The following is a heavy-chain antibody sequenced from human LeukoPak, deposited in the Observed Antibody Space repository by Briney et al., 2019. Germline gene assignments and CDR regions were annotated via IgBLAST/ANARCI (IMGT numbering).Heavy chain of an antibody. Sequence: ASVKVSCKASGYTLTNYNISWVRQAPGQGLEWMGWINTYKGDTLYAQKLQGRVTMTADTSTNTAYMELRSLRFDDTAVYYCAKHRSSSSWAPFDYWGQGTLVTVSS. V-gene: IGHV1-18*01. J-gene: IGHJ4*02. CDR2: INTYKGDT. CDR1: GYTLTNYN. D-gene: IGHD6-13*01. CDR3: AKHRSSSSWAPFDY.